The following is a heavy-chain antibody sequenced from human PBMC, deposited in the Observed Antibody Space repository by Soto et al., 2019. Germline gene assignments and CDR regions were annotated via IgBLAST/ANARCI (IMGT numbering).Heavy chain of an antibody. CDR2: IYYSGST. Sequence: SETLSLTCTVSGGSISSGGYSWSWIRQHPGKGLEWIGYIYYSGSTNYNPSLKGRFTISRDNAKNSLYLQMSSLRAEDTALYYCARDLFDYWGQGTLVTVSS. CDR1: GGSISSGGYS. CDR3: ARDLFDY. V-gene: IGHV4-61*08. J-gene: IGHJ4*02.